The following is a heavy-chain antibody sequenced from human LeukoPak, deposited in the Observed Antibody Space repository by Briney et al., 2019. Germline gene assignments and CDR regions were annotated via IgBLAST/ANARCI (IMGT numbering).Heavy chain of an antibody. CDR2: INPNSGGT. CDR1: GYTFTGYY. CDR3: ASTILARGIAAAVYGS. J-gene: IGHJ4*02. V-gene: IGHV1-2*02. Sequence: ASVKVSCKASGYTFTGYYMHWVRQAPGQGLEWMGWINPNSGGTNYAQKFQGRVTMTRDTSISTAYMELSRLRSDDTAVYYCASTILARGIAAAVYGSGGQGPLVTVPS. D-gene: IGHD6-13*01.